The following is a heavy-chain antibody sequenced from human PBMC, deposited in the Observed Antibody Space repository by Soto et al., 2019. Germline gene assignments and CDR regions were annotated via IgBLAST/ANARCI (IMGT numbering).Heavy chain of an antibody. V-gene: IGHV1-46*01. J-gene: IGHJ5*02. CDR2: INPSGGST. Sequence: QVQLVQSGTEVKKPGASVKVSCTASGYTFSNHYIHWVRQAPGQGLEWMGLINPSGGSTRFAQKSQGRVTLTRVTAARTVYMEFSSLRSDDTAVYYCARGHFVVVEAARGTWFDTWGQGTLVTVSS. D-gene: IGHD2-21*01. CDR3: ARGHFVVVEAARGTWFDT. CDR1: GYTFSNHY.